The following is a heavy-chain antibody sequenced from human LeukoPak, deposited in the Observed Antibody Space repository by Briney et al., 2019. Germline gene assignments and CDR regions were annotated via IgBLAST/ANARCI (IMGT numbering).Heavy chain of an antibody. D-gene: IGHD3-10*01. CDR1: GFTFTAHP. CDR2: INGNGGST. V-gene: IGHV3-20*04. CDR3: ARGQNYYGSGSQTFDI. Sequence: GGSLRLSCAASGFTFTAHPMYWVRQAPGKGLEWVSGINGNGGSTGYADSVKGRFTIYRDNAKTSLYLQVSSLRAEDTAWYYCARGQNYYGSGSQTFDIWGQGTMVTVSS. J-gene: IGHJ3*02.